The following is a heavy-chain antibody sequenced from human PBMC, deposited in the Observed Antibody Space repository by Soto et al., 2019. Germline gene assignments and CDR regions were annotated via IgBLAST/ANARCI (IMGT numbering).Heavy chain of an antibody. D-gene: IGHD2-15*01. CDR2: ISGSGGST. CDR1: GFTFSSYA. CDR3: AKKLGMRCSGGSCFSFDY. Sequence: GGSLRLSCAASGFTFSSYAMSWVRQAPGKGLEWVSHISGSGGSTYYADSVKGRFTITRDSSKNTLYLQMNSLRAEDTAVYYCAKKLGMRCSGGSCFSFDYWGQGTLVTVSS. J-gene: IGHJ4*02. V-gene: IGHV3-23*01.